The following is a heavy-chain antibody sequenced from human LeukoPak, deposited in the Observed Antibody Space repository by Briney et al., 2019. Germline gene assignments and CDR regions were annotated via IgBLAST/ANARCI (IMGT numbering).Heavy chain of an antibody. V-gene: IGHV4-30-4*08. J-gene: IGHJ6*02. CDR2: IYYSGST. CDR1: GGSFSGYY. Sequence: SETLSLTCAVYGGSFSGYYWSWIRQPPGKGLEWIGYIYYSGSTYYNPSLKSRVTISVDTSKNQFSLKLSSVTAADTAVYYCARDRGLYGMDVWGQGTTVTVSS. CDR3: ARDRGLYGMDV.